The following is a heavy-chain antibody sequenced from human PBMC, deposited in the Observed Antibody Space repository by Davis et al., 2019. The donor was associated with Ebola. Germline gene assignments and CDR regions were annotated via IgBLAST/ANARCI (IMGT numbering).Heavy chain of an antibody. CDR2: IWYDGSRE. D-gene: IGHD1-14*01. Sequence: GESLKISCAASGFTFSTYGMHWVRQAPGKGLEWLAVIWYDGSREYIAESMKGRFTISRDNSRNTLFLQVNSLRVEDTAVYYWARDPAIGQPLSTFDVWGQGTTVTVAS. CDR1: GFTFSTYG. J-gene: IGHJ3*01. V-gene: IGHV3-33*08. CDR3: ARDPAIGQPLSTFDV.